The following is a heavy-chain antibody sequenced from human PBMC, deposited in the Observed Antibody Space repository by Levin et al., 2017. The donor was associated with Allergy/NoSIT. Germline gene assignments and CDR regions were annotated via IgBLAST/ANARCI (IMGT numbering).Heavy chain of an antibody. V-gene: IGHV1-2*02. CDR3: ARDAISTSHWELDY. Sequence: VASVKVSCKASGYTFTAYYIHWVRQAPGQGLECMGWINPNSGGTHYAQQFQGRVTMTWDTSISTAYMELNRLTSDDTAVYYCARDAISTSHWELDYWGQGTPVTVSS. CDR1: GYTFTAYY. J-gene: IGHJ4*02. CDR2: INPNSGGT. D-gene: IGHD1-26*01.